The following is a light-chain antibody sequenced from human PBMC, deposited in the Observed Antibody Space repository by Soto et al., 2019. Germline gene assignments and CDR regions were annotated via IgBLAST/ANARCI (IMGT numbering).Light chain of an antibody. CDR2: EVN. CDR3: SSYSGSSTLI. J-gene: IGLJ2*01. CDR1: SNDIGDYHY. Sequence: QSVLTQPASVSGSPGQSITISCTGSSNDIGDYHYVSWYQQHPDKAPKLIIYEVNNRASGVSYRFSGSKSGSTASLTISGLQAEDEADYYCSSYSGSSTLIFGGGTKLTVL. V-gene: IGLV2-14*01.